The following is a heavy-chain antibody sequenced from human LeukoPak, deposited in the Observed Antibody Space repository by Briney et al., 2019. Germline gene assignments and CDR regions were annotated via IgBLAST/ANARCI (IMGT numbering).Heavy chain of an antibody. D-gene: IGHD2-2*01. CDR3: ARDLNRGDCSSTSCYGMDV. J-gene: IGHJ6*04. Sequence: SETLSLTCTVSGGSISNGGYYWSWIRQHPGKGLEWIGYIYYSGSTYYNPSLKSRVTISVDTSKNQFSLKLSSVTAADTAVYYCARDLNRGDCSSTSCYGMDVWGKGTTVTVSS. V-gene: IGHV4-31*03. CDR1: GGSISNGGYY. CDR2: IYYSGST.